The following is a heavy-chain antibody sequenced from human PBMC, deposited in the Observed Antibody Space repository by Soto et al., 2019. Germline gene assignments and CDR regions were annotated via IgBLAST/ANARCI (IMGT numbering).Heavy chain of an antibody. CDR1: GGSISSSSYY. V-gene: IGHV4-39*01. Sequence: SSETLSLTCTVSGGSISSSSYYWGWIRQPPGKGLEWIGTIYYSGSTYYSPSLKSRVTISVDTSKNQFSLKLTSVTAADTAVYYCASIELGNYYYGMDVWGQGTTVTVSS. J-gene: IGHJ6*02. CDR2: IYYSGST. D-gene: IGHD7-27*01. CDR3: ASIELGNYYYGMDV.